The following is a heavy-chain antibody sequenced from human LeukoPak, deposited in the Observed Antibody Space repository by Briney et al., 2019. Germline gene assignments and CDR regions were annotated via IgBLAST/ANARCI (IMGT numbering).Heavy chain of an antibody. V-gene: IGHV4-34*01. Sequence: SETLSLTCTVSGGSTSNYYWSWIRQPPGKGLEWIGEINHSGGTNYNPSLKSRVTISVDASKNQFSLNLSSVTAADTAVYYCARGKLDTEAVAGTDDIWGQGTMVTVSS. CDR3: ARGKLDTEAVAGTDDI. CDR2: INHSGGT. D-gene: IGHD6-19*01. J-gene: IGHJ3*02. CDR1: GGSTSNYY.